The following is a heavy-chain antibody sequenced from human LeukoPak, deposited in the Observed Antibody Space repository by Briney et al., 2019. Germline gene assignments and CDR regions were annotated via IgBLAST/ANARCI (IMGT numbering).Heavy chain of an antibody. D-gene: IGHD3-22*01. V-gene: IGHV3-7*01. CDR3: AVMSNYYDSSAYYPFHY. J-gene: IGHJ4*02. CDR1: GFTFSSYW. CDR2: IKEDGSEK. Sequence: GGSLRLSFAASGFTFSSYWMSWVGQAPGKGPEGVANIKEDGSEKNSVGSVKGRFTISRDNAKSSLYLQMDSLRAEDTAVYYCAVMSNYYDSSAYYPFHYWGQGTLVTVSS.